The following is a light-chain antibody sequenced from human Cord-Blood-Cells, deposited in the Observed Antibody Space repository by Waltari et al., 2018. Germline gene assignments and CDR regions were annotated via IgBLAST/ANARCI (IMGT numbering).Light chain of an antibody. Sequence: QSALTQPASVSGSPGQSITISCTGTNSDVGGYNYVSWYQQHPGKAPKLMIYDVSKRPSGVSNRFSGSKSGNTASLTISGPQAEDEADYYCSSYTSSSTWVFGGGTKLTVL. CDR1: NSDVGGYNY. J-gene: IGLJ3*02. CDR2: DVS. CDR3: SSYTSSSTWV. V-gene: IGLV2-14*01.